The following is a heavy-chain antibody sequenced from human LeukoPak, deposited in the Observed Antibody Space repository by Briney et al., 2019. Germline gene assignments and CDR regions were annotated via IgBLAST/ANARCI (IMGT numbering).Heavy chain of an antibody. CDR2: IWYDGSNK. V-gene: IGHV3-33*08. D-gene: IGHD3-3*01. CDR3: ARDYDFWSGYGRMDY. J-gene: IGHJ4*02. Sequence: GGSLRLSCVASGFTFSFYNMNWVRQAPGKGLEWVAVIWYDGSNKYYADSVKGRFTISRDNSKNTLYLQMNSLRAEDTAVYYCARDYDFWSGYGRMDYWGQGTLVTVSS. CDR1: GFTFSFYN.